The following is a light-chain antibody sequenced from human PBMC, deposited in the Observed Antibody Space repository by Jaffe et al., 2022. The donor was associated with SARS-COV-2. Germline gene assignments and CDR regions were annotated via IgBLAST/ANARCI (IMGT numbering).Light chain of an antibody. J-gene: IGKJ1*01. CDR1: QSVANKH. CDR2: GAS. Sequence: EIVLTQSPGTLSLSPGEGATLSCRASQSVANKHLAWYQQKPGQAPRLLIYGASSRATGIPDRFSGSGSGTDYTLIISRLEPEDFAVYYCQHYGDSSRTFGQGTKVEVK. CDR3: QHYGDSSRT. V-gene: IGKV3-20*01.